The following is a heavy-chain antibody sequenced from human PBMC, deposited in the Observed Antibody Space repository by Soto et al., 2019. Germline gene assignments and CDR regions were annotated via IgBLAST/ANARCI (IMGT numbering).Heavy chain of an antibody. V-gene: IGHV3-23*01. Sequence: EVQLLESGGGLVQPGGSLRLSCAASGFTFRSYAMSWVRQAPGRGLEWVSTFGGRDFNTYYADSVKGRFTVSRDNDNSALFLQMNGLRAEDTAVYYCEKGPDPGAFDIWGQGTLVTVSS. CDR2: FGGRDFNT. D-gene: IGHD3-10*01. CDR1: GFTFRSYA. CDR3: EKGPDPGAFDI. J-gene: IGHJ3*02.